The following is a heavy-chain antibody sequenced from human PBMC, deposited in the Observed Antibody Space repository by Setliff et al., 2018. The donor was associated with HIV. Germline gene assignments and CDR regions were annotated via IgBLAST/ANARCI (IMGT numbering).Heavy chain of an antibody. Sequence: SETLSLTCAVSGYSISSGYYWGWTRQPPGKGLERIGSIYHSGSTYYNPSLKSRVTISVDTSKNQFSLKLSSVTAADTAVYYCARMYSGYDWSPAGARTGYFDYWGQGTLVTVSS. D-gene: IGHD5-12*01. J-gene: IGHJ4*02. CDR1: GYSISSGYY. V-gene: IGHV4-38-2*01. CDR2: IYHSGST. CDR3: ARMYSGYDWSPAGARTGYFDY.